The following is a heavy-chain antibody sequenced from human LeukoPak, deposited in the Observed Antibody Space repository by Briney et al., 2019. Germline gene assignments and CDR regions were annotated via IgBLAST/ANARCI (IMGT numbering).Heavy chain of an antibody. CDR3: AREVIIVGDSDAFDL. V-gene: IGHV4-30-4*08. CDR1: GGSISSANHF. CDR2: IFYDGRA. D-gene: IGHD1-26*01. Sequence: PSETLSLTCTISGGSISSANHFWSWVRQSLGEGLEWIGYIFYDGRAHYNPSLRSRLSMSIDVSKNQFSLSLGSVTAADTAIYYCAREVIIVGDSDAFDLWGHGTMVTVSS. J-gene: IGHJ3*01.